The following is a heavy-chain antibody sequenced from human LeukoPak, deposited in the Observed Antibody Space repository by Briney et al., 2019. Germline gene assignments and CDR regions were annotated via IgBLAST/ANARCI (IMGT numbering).Heavy chain of an antibody. D-gene: IGHD3-16*01. CDR1: GITFGDYY. Sequence: PGGSLRLSCAASGITFGDYYMSWIRQAPGKGLEWVSYISNSGNTIKEADSVKGRFTISRDNAQNSLFLQMKSPRAEDTAVYYCARYRVITNDYFDSWGQGTLVTVSS. V-gene: IGHV3-11*01. CDR3: ARYRVITNDYFDS. CDR2: ISNSGNTI. J-gene: IGHJ4*02.